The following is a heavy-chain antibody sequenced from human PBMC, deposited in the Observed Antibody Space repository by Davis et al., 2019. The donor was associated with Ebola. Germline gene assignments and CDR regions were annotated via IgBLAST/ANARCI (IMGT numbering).Heavy chain of an antibody. CDR3: AREFRGSFYY. Sequence: ASVKVSCKASGYTFTSYYMHWVRQAPGRGLEWMGRIIPIFGTLNFAEKFQGRLTITADKSTDTVYMELRSLRTEDSAVYFCAREFRGSFYYWGQGTLVTVSS. CDR1: GYTFTSYY. D-gene: IGHD2-15*01. J-gene: IGHJ4*02. CDR2: IIPIFGTL. V-gene: IGHV1-46*01.